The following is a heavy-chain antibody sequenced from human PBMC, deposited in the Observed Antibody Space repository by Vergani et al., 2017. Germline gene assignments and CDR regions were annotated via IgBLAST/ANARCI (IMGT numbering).Heavy chain of an antibody. CDR1: GASIRSSNYY. J-gene: IGHJ5*02. D-gene: IGHD6-19*01. V-gene: IGHV4-39*01. Sequence: QLQLQESGPGLVKPSATLSLTCSVSGASIRSSNYYWGWIRQPPGKGLEWIASIYYSGNTYYNPSLKSRVTISVDTSKNQFSLKLSSVTAADTAVYFCARHSTVEWLVKLGWIDPGGQGILVTVSS. CDR2: IYYSGNT. CDR3: ARHSTVEWLVKLGWIDP.